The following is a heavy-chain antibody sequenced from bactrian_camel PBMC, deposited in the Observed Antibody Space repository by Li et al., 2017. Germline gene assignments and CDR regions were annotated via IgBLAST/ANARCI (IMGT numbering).Heavy chain of an antibody. V-gene: IGHV3S53*01. CDR3: ASVAVLSGDPLAVDSYTT. Sequence: VESGGDSVQAGGSLKISCVASGYRHGDYNMAWFRQSRVMERQGVAAINGGGATTYADSVKGRFTISKDKRRRVLYLQMTDMKPEDTAVYFCASVAVLSGDPLAVDSYTTWGQGTQVTVS. CDR2: INGGGAT. J-gene: IGHJ6*01. CDR1: GYRHGDYN. D-gene: IGHD1*01.